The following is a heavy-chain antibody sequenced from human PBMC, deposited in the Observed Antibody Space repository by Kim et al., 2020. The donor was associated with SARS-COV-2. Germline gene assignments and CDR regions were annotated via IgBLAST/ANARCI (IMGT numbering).Heavy chain of an antibody. V-gene: IGHV4-39*01. CDR2: IYYSGST. Sequence: SETLSLTCTVSGGSISSSSYYWGWIRQPPGKGLEWIGSIYYSGSTYYNPSLKSRVTISVDTSKNQFSLKLSSVTAADTAVYYCARQSLTTLHGMDVWGQGTTVTVSS. CDR3: ARQSLTTLHGMDV. D-gene: IGHD4-17*01. CDR1: GGSISSSSYY. J-gene: IGHJ6*02.